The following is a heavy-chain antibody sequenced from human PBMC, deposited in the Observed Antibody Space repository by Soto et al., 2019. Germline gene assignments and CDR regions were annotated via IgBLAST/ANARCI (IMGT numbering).Heavy chain of an antibody. V-gene: IGHV1-8*01. CDR3: ARWACYSM. CDR2: VSPSSGNT. J-gene: IGHJ4*02. CDR1: GYTFNTYD. Sequence: QVQLVQSGAEVRKPGASVKVSCKASGYTFNTYDINWVRQAPGQGPEWMGRVSPSSGNTGYAQKFQGRHTMTRNTSMRTGYLDLSSLTSEVSAVYYCARWACYSMWGQGTLVIVSS. D-gene: IGHD2-21*01.